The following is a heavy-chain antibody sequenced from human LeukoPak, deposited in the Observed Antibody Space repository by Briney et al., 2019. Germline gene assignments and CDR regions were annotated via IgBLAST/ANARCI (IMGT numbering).Heavy chain of an antibody. CDR3: ARGWVYLDY. Sequence: GGSPTLSCAASGFTFSNYAMSWVRQTPGKGLEWVSALSGSGGSTYYADSVKGRFTISRDNSKNTLYLQMNSLRAEDTAVYYCARGWVYLDYWGQGTLVTVSS. CDR1: GFTFSNYA. CDR2: LSGSGGST. V-gene: IGHV3-23*01. J-gene: IGHJ4*02. D-gene: IGHD6-13*01.